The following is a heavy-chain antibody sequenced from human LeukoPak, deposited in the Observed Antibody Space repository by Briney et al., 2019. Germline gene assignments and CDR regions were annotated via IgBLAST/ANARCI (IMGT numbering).Heavy chain of an antibody. CDR3: ARGSVNDFWSGYYWDYYYGMDV. J-gene: IGHJ6*02. CDR1: GGPISSYY. D-gene: IGHD3-3*01. V-gene: IGHV4-59*01. Sequence: SETLSLTCTVSGGPISSYYWSWIRQPPGKGLEWIGYIYYSGSTNYNPSLKSRVTISVDTSKNQFSLKLSSVTAADTAVYYCARGSVNDFWSGYYWDYYYGMDVWGQGTTVTVSS. CDR2: IYYSGST.